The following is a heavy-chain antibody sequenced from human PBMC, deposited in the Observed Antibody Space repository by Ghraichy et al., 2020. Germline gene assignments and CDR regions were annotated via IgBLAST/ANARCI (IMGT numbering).Heavy chain of an antibody. CDR3: ARLLGRGGYSSGEEDF. CDR2: IDWDDDK. Sequence: QTLSLTCTCSGFSVSTSGMSVSWIRQPPGKALEWLARIDWDDDKFYTTSLETRLTISKDTSKNQVVLTLTNMDPVDTATYYCARLLGRGGYSSGEEDFWGQGTLVNVSP. J-gene: IGHJ4*02. D-gene: IGHD5-18*01. CDR1: GFSVSTSGMS. V-gene: IGHV2-70*04.